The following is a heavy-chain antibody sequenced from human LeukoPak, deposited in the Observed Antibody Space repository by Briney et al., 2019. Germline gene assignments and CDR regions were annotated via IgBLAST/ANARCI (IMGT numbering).Heavy chain of an antibody. Sequence: GGSLRLSCALSGLTVNDNYMSWVRQAPGKGLEWVSLIFPDGQTYYADFVQGRFSISRDMSMNILFLDMSSLRAEDTAVFFCARANPVYGDFDYWGQGTLVTVSS. CDR1: GLTVNDNY. J-gene: IGHJ4*02. D-gene: IGHD4-17*01. CDR3: ARANPVYGDFDY. CDR2: IFPDGQT. V-gene: IGHV3-53*01.